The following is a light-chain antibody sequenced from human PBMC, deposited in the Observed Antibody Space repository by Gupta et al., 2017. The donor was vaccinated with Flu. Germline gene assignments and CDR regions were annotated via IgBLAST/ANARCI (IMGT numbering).Light chain of an antibody. J-gene: IGLJ1*01. CDR1: SSNIGGNH. CDR2: GNY. Sequence: VSISSSGSSSNIGGNHVNWYRQFPVTAPNLLIFGNYKRPAGGAALRSGSKSGTSASMAISGLQSEEEADYYCDALDDSLNGNYVFGTGTKVTVL. V-gene: IGLV1-44*01. CDR3: DALDDSLNGNYV.